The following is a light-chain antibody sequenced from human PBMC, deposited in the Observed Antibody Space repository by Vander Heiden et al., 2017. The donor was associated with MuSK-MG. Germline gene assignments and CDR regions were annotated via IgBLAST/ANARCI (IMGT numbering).Light chain of an antibody. CDR1: QDISNY. CDR3: QQYDNLPRT. J-gene: IGKJ1*01. CDR2: DAS. V-gene: IGKV1-33*01. Sequence: DIQMTQSPSSLSASVGDRVTITCQASQDISNYLNWYQQKPGKAPKLLIYDASNLETGVPSRFSGSGSGTDFTFTISSLQPEDIATYYCQQYDNLPRTFGLGTKVEIK.